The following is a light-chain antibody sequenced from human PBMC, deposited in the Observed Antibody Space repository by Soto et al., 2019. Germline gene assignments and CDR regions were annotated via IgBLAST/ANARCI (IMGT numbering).Light chain of an antibody. J-gene: IGKJ4*01. Sequence: DIQMTQSPSSLSASVGDRVTITCQASQDISNYLNWYQQKPGKAPKLLIYDASNLETGVPSRFSGSGSGTDFTFTISSLQPEDIATHYCQQYDNLWLTFGGGTKVEIK. CDR3: QQYDNLWLT. V-gene: IGKV1-33*01. CDR1: QDISNY. CDR2: DAS.